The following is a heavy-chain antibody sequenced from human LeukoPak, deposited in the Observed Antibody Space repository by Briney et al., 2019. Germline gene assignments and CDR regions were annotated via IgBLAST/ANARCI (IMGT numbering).Heavy chain of an antibody. CDR1: GYTFTSYD. D-gene: IGHD5-12*01. CDR3: ARGWEIVATSGEGFDY. CDR2: MNPNSGNT. V-gene: IGHV1-8*01. Sequence: VASVKVSCKASGYTFTSYDINWVRQATGQGLEWMGWMNPNSGNTGYAQKFQGRVTMTRNTSISTAYMELSSLRSEDTAVYYCARGWEIVATSGEGFDYWGQGTLVTVSS. J-gene: IGHJ4*02.